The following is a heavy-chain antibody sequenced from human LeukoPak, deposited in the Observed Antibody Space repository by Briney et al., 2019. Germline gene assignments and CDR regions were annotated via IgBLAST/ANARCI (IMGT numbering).Heavy chain of an antibody. J-gene: IGHJ4*02. CDR1: GYPVTSYD. D-gene: IGHD2-2*01. CDR2: MNPNSGNT. V-gene: IGHV1-8*03. CDR3: VRGRARARRGCSSTSCHPYYFDY. Sequence: GASVKVSCKASGYPVTSYDVNWLRRATGQGLEWMGWMNPNSGNTGYAQKFQGRVTITRTTSISPAYMELSSLRSEDTAVYYCVRGRARARRGCSSTSCHPYYFDYWGQGTLVTVSS.